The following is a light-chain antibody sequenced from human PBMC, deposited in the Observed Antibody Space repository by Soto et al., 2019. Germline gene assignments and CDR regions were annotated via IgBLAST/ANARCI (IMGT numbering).Light chain of an antibody. CDR1: SSNIGNNY. J-gene: IGLJ3*02. V-gene: IGLV1-51*01. CDR3: ATWDSSLNAWL. Sequence: QSVLTQPPSVSAAPGQKVIISCSGGSSNIGNNYVSWYQQVAGTTPKLLIFDNNKRPSGIPDRFSGSKSGTSATLGIAGLQTGDAADYYCATWDSSLNAWLFGGGTKLTVL. CDR2: DNN.